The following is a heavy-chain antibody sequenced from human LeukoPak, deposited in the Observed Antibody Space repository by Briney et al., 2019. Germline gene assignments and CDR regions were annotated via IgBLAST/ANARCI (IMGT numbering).Heavy chain of an antibody. Sequence: PGGSLRLSCAAPGINVSDESMTWVRQAPGKGLEWVSLLYSGGNTYYADAVNGRFTISRDNAKNTLYLQLGRLRAEDTAVYYCARVGLALAVTLFDDWGQGTLVTVSS. CDR2: LYSGGNT. CDR3: ARVGLALAVTLFDD. V-gene: IGHV3-66*01. J-gene: IGHJ4*02. D-gene: IGHD4-4*01. CDR1: GINVSDES.